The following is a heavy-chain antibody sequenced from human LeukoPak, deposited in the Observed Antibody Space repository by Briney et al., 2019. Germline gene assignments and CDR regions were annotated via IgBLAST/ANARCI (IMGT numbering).Heavy chain of an antibody. V-gene: IGHV4-38-2*02. D-gene: IGHD6-13*01. CDR1: NFSVSSGYY. J-gene: IGHJ3*02. Sequence: SETLSLTCTVSNFSVSSGYYWGWIRQSPGKGLEWIGRIYHGGSTYYNPSLRSRVIVSVDTSKNQFSLKLSSVTAADTAVYYCARDGDSSSFDAFDIWGQGTMVTVSS. CDR3: ARDGDSSSFDAFDI. CDR2: IYHGGST.